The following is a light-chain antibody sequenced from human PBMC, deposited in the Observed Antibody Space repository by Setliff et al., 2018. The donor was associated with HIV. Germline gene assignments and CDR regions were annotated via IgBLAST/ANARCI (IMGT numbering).Light chain of an antibody. V-gene: IGLV2-14*03. Sequence: QSVLAQPASVSGSPGQSITISCTGTSSDVGGYNYVSWYQQHPGKAPKVMIYDVSNRPSGVSNRFSGSKSGNTASLTISGLQAEDEADYYCSSYTGSSTLVYVFGTGTKVTV. CDR2: DVS. CDR1: SSDVGGYNY. J-gene: IGLJ1*01. CDR3: SSYTGSSTLVYV.